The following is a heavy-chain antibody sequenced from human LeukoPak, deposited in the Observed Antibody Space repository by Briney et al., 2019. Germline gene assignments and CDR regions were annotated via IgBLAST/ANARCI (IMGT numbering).Heavy chain of an antibody. J-gene: IGHJ4*02. CDR3: AREGPSSSFDY. D-gene: IGHD6-13*01. CDR1: GFTFSSYA. Sequence: GRSLRLSCAASGFTFSSYAMHWVRQAPGKGLEWVAVISYDGSNKYYADSVKGRFTISRDNSKNTLYLQMNSLRAEDTAVCYCAREGPSSSFDYWGQGTLVTVSS. V-gene: IGHV3-30*04. CDR2: ISYDGSNK.